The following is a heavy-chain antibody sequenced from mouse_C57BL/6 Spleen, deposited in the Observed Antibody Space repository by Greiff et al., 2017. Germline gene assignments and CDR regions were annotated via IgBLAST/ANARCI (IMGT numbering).Heavy chain of an antibody. D-gene: IGHD1-1*01. CDR3: TTATGRYFDV. V-gene: IGHV14-1*01. Sequence: VQLQQSGAELVRPGASVKLSCTASGFNIKDYYMHWVKQRPEQGLEWIGRIDPADGDTEYAPKFQGKATMTADTASNTAYLQLSSLTSEDTAVYYYTTATGRYFDVWGTGTTVTVSS. J-gene: IGHJ1*03. CDR2: IDPADGDT. CDR1: GFNIKDYY.